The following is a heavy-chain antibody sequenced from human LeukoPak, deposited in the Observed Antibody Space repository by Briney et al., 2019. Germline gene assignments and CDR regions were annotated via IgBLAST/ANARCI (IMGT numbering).Heavy chain of an antibody. CDR3: ARDTITMVRGVIIPYYFDY. CDR2: ISSSGSTI. V-gene: IGHV3-48*03. J-gene: IGHJ4*02. CDR1: GFTFSSYE. Sequence: GGSLRLSCAASGFTFSSYEMNWVRQAPGKGLEWVSYISSSGSTIYYADSVKGRFTISRDNAKNSLYLQMNSLRAEDTAVYYYARDTITMVRGVIIPYYFDYWGQGTLVTVSS. D-gene: IGHD3-10*01.